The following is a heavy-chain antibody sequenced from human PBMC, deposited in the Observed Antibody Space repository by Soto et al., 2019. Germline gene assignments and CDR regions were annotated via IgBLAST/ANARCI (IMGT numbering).Heavy chain of an antibody. CDR2: ISGSGGST. D-gene: IGHD2-8*01. V-gene: IGHV3-23*04. CDR1: GFTFSSYA. J-gene: IGHJ4*02. Sequence: EVQLVESGGGLVQPGGSLRLSCAASGFTFSSYAMSWVRQAPGKGLEWVSAISGSGGSTYYADSVKGRFTISRDNSKNTLYRQMNSLRAEDTAVYYCANSGDCTNGVCYAADYWGQGTLVTVSS. CDR3: ANSGDCTNGVCYAADY.